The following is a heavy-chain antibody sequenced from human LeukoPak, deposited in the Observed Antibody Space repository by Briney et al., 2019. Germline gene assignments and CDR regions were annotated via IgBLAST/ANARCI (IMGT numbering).Heavy chain of an antibody. D-gene: IGHD2-2*01. V-gene: IGHV1-2*02. Sequence: ASVKVSCKASGYTFTGYYMHWVRQAPGQGLEWMGWINPNSGGTNYAQKFQGRVTMTRDTSISTAYMELSRLRFDDTAVYYCARGGGPPYYCSSTSCSPRLHYFDYWGQGTLVTVSS. CDR2: INPNSGGT. J-gene: IGHJ4*02. CDR1: GYTFTGYY. CDR3: ARGGGPPYYCSSTSCSPRLHYFDY.